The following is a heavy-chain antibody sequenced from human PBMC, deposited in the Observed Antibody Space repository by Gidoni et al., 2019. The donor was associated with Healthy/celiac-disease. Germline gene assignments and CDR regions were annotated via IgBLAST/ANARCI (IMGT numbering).Heavy chain of an antibody. V-gene: IGHV3-74*01. D-gene: IGHD2-2*01. CDR1: GFTFSSYW. CDR2: INSDGSST. J-gene: IGHJ4*02. Sequence: EVQLVESGGGLVQPGGSLRLSCAASGFTFSSYWMHWVRQAPGKGLVWVSRINSDGSSTSYADSVKGRFTISRDNAKNTLYLQMNSLRAEDTAVYYCARAKIVVVPAATAPFDYWGQGTLVTVSS. CDR3: ARAKIVVVPAATAPFDY.